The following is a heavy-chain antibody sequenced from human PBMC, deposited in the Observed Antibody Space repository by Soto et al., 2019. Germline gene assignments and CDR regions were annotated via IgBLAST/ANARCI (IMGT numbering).Heavy chain of an antibody. J-gene: IGHJ4*02. CDR2: IWYDGSVK. Sequence: QVQLVESGGGVVQPGRSLRLSCVASGFTFSSYGMHWVRQAPGQGLEWVAIIWYDGSVKYYADSVKGRFTISRDNSKNTLYLQMNSLRAEDTALYYCASVQMGLAPAAFDSWGQGTLVTVSS. D-gene: IGHD1-1*01. CDR1: GFTFSSYG. CDR3: ASVQMGLAPAAFDS. V-gene: IGHV3-33*01.